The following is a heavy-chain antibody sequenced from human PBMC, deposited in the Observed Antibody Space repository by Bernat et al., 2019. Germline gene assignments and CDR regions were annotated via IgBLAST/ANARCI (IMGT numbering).Heavy chain of an antibody. Sequence: EVQLLESGGGLVQPGGSLTHSCPASGFTFSSYAMSWVRQAPGKGLAWVSAISGSGGSTYYAASVKGRFTSSRDNSKNTLYLRMNSLGAEDTAVYYCAKIPNPAVTSPHDYRGQGTLVTVSS. CDR2: ISGSGGST. V-gene: IGHV3-23*01. D-gene: IGHD4-17*01. CDR3: AKIPNPAVTSPHDY. J-gene: IGHJ4*02. CDR1: GFTFSSYA.